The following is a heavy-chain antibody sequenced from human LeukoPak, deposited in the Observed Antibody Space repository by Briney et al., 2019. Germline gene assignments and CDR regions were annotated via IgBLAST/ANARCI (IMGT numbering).Heavy chain of an antibody. CDR2: INSINAV. CDR3: ARVSARGYDY. Sequence: AGGSLRLSCAASGFMFDTYIMTWVRQAPGKGLEWISYINSINAVYYTDSVQGRFYISRDNAKNSLYLQMNSLRVEDTAMYYCARVSARGYDYWGRGTLVTVSS. D-gene: IGHD5-18*01. CDR1: GFMFDTYI. J-gene: IGHJ4*02. V-gene: IGHV3-48*01.